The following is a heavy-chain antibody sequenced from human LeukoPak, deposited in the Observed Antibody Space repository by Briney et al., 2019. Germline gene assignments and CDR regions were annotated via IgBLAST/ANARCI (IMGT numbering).Heavy chain of an antibody. CDR1: GFTFSRYT. CDR3: TRGTGSYDY. J-gene: IGHJ4*02. D-gene: IGHD1-26*01. CDR2: ITSSSTYI. V-gene: IGHV3-21*01. Sequence: GGSLRLSCAASGFTFSRYTVNWVRQAPGKGLEWVSTITSSSTYIYYADSVKGRFTISRDNAKNSLYLHMNSLRAEDTAVYYCTRGTGSYDYWGQGTRVTVSS.